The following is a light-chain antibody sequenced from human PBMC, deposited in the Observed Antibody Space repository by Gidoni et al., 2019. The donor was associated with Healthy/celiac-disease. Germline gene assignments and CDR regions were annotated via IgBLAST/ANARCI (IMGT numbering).Light chain of an antibody. CDR1: QSISSW. V-gene: IGKV1-5*03. CDR2: KAS. CDR3: QQYNT. J-gene: IGKJ2*01. Sequence: DIQMTQSPSTLSASVGDRVTITCRASQSISSWLAWYQQKPGKAPKLLIYKASSLESGVLSRFSGSGSGTEFTLTISSLQPDDFATYYCQQYNTFGQGTKLEIK.